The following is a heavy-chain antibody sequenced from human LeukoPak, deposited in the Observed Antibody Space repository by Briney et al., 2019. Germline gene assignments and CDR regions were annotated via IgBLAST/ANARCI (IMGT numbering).Heavy chain of an antibody. Sequence: PSETLSLTCTVSNGSISSYYWTWIRQPPGKELEWIGYIYYSGSTNYNPSLESRVTISVDTSKNLFFLRLSSVTAADTAMYYCVRVSYTYGPHDYWGQGTLVTVSS. V-gene: IGHV4-59*01. J-gene: IGHJ4*02. CDR1: NGSISSYY. D-gene: IGHD2-8*01. CDR3: VRVSYTYGPHDY. CDR2: IYYSGST.